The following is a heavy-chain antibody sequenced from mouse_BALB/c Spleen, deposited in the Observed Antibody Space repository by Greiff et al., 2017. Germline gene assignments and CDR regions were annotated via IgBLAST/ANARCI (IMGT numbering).Heavy chain of an antibody. J-gene: IGHJ4*01. CDR3: ARHGHYGNYYYAMDY. D-gene: IGHD2-1*01. V-gene: IGHV5-12-2*01. CDR2: ISNGGGST. Sequence: EVHLVESGGGLVQPGGSLKLSCAASGFTFSSYTMSWVRQTPEKRLEWVAYISNGGGSTYYPDTVKGRFTISRDNAKNTLYLQMSSLKSEDTAMYYCARHGHYGNYYYAMDYWGQGTSVTVSS. CDR1: GFTFSSYT.